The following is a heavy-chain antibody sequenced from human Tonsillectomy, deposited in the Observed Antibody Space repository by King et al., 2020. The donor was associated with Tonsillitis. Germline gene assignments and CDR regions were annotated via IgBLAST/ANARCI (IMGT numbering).Heavy chain of an antibody. J-gene: IGHJ4*02. D-gene: IGHD1-26*01. Sequence: VQLVESGGGLVQPGRSLRLSCTASGFTFGDYAMSWFRQAPGKGLEWVGFIRSKAYGGTTEYAASVKGRFTISRDDSKSIAYLQMNSLKTEDTAVNYCTRPAAVGATTESYDFDYWGQGTLVTVSS. CDR2: IRSKAYGGTT. CDR3: TRPAAVGATTESYDFDY. V-gene: IGHV3-49*03. CDR1: GFTFGDYA.